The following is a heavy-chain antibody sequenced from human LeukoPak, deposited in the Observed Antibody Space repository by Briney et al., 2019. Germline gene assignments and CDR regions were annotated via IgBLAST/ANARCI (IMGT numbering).Heavy chain of an antibody. V-gene: IGHV3-48*01. CDR2: LSRDRRTI. D-gene: IGHD3-10*01. CDR1: GFSFSTYS. J-gene: IGHJ4*02. Sequence: GGSLRLSCAASGFSFSTYSLNWVRQAPGKGLEWVSYLSRDRRTIYYADSVKGRFTISRDNSKNTLYLQMNSLRAEDTAVYYCATLWFGELLSSDYWGQGTLVTVSS. CDR3: ATLWFGELLSSDY.